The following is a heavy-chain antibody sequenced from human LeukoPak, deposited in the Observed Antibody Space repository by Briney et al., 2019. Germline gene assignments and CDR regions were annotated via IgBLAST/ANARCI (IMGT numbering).Heavy chain of an antibody. CDR1: GYRFTGHY. CDR3: TRGLSSIVAAAGRWFDP. V-gene: IGHV1-2*02. D-gene: IGHD6-13*01. J-gene: IGHJ5*02. CDR2: INPNSGGT. Sequence: ASVKVSCKASGYRFTGHYMHWVRQAPGQGLEWMGCINPNSGGTKYAQKFQGRVTMTRDTSISTAYMELSRLRSDDTAVYYCTRGLSSIVAAAGRWFDPWGQGTLVTVSS.